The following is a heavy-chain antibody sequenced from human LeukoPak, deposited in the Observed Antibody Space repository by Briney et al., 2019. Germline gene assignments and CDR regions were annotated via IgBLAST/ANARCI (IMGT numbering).Heavy chain of an antibody. J-gene: IGHJ3*02. V-gene: IGHV1-69*13. CDR3: AREWGPGSSGDAFDI. CDR1: GGTFSSYA. D-gene: IGHD6-6*01. Sequence: ASVRVSCKASGGTFSSYAISWVRQAPGQGLEWMGGIIPIFGTANYAQKFQGRVTITADESTSTAYMELSSLRSEDTAVYYCAREWGPGSSGDAFDIWGQGTMATVSS. CDR2: IIPIFGTA.